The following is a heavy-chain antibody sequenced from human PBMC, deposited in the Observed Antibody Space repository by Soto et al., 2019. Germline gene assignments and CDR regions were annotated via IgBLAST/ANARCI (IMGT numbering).Heavy chain of an antibody. CDR3: AKVGRAWTQGNWFDT. J-gene: IGHJ5*02. V-gene: IGHV3-48*02. Sequence: SVKGRFTISRDNAKNSLYLQMNSLRDEDTAVYYCAKVGRAWTQGNWFDTWGQGTLVTVSS.